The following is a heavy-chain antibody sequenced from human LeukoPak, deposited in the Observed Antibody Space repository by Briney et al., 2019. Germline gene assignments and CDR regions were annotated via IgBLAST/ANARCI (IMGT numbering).Heavy chain of an antibody. CDR1: GFTFSNYE. Sequence: GGSLRLSCAASGFTFSNYEMHWVRQAPGKGLEWVSYISSSGSTIYYADSVKGRFTISRDNAKNSLYLQMYSLRAEDTAVYYCARDYGGSSPFDYWGQGTLVTVSS. CDR2: ISSSGSTI. V-gene: IGHV3-48*03. D-gene: IGHD4-23*01. J-gene: IGHJ4*02. CDR3: ARDYGGSSPFDY.